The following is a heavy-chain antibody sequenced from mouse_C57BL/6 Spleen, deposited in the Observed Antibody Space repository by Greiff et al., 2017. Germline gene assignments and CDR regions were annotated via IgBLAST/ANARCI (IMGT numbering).Heavy chain of an antibody. CDR2: IYPGSGST. D-gene: IGHD2-4*01. CDR1: GYTFTSYW. CDR3: ARSGYDSFDY. J-gene: IGHJ2*01. Sequence: QVQLQQPGAELVKPGASVKMSCKASGYTFTSYWITWVKQRPGQGLAWIGDIYPGSGSTNYNEKFKSKATLTVDTSSSTAYMQLSSLTSEDSSVYYCARSGYDSFDYWGQGTTLTVSS. V-gene: IGHV1-55*01.